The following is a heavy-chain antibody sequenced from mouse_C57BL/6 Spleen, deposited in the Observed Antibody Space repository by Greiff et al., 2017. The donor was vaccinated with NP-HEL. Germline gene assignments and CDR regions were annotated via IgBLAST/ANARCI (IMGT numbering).Heavy chain of an antibody. Sequence: QVQLKQPGAELVKPGASVKLSCKASGYTFTSYWMHWVKQRPGQGLEWIGMIHPNSGSTNYNEKFKSKATLTVDKSSSTAYMQLSSLTSEDSAVYYCARSGYDYQYYFDYWGQGTTLTVSS. V-gene: IGHV1-64*01. CDR1: GYTFTSYW. CDR3: ARSGYDYQYYFDY. J-gene: IGHJ2*01. CDR2: IHPNSGST. D-gene: IGHD2-4*01.